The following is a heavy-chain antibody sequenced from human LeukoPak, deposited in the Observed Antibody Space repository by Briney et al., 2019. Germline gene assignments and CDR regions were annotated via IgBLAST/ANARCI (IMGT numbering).Heavy chain of an antibody. CDR1: GFTFRRNA. J-gene: IGHJ4*02. V-gene: IGHV3-23*01. Sequence: GGSLRLSCAAPGFTFRRNAMNWVRQAPGQGLEWVSGISGSGDNTYYADSVRGRFTISRDNSKNTLYLQMNSLRAEDTAVYYCAYCGGGDCYAGLDYWGQGTLVTVSS. D-gene: IGHD2-21*02. CDR2: ISGSGDNT. CDR3: AYCGGGDCYAGLDY.